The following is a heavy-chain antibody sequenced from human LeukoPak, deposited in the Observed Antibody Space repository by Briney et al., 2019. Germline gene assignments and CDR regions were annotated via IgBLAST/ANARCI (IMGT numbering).Heavy chain of an antibody. J-gene: IGHJ4*02. CDR3: SRASKLREFFDY. Sequence: PGGSLRLSCTASGFNFGDYAMSWVRQAPGKGLEWVGFIRSKAYGGTAEYDASVKGRFTISRDDSKTIAYLQMNSLKTEDTAVYYCSRASKLREFFDYWGQGTLVTVSS. CDR1: GFNFGDYA. V-gene: IGHV3-49*04. CDR2: IRSKAYGGTA. D-gene: IGHD3-10*01.